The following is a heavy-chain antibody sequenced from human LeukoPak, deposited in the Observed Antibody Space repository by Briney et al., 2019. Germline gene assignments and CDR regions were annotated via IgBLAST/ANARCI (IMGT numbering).Heavy chain of an antibody. CDR3: ARLDKGINAAHFDY. Sequence: HSETLSLTCTVSGGSISSYYWSWIRQPPGKGLEWIGYIYYSGSTYYNPSLKSRVTISVDTSKSQFSLKLSSVTAADTAIYYCARLDKGINAAHFDYWGQGTLVTVSS. D-gene: IGHD3-22*01. CDR1: GGSISSYY. V-gene: IGHV4-59*08. CDR2: IYYSGST. J-gene: IGHJ4*02.